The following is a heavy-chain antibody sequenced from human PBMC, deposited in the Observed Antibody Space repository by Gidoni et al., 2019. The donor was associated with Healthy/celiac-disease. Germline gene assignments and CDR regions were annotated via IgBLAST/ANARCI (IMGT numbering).Heavy chain of an antibody. Sequence: QVQLQESGPGLVKPSETLSLTCTVSGGSISSYYWSWIRQPPGKGLEWIGYIYYSGSTNYNPSLKSRVTISVDTSKNQFSLKLSSVTAADTAVYYCARLHSSSYYFDYWGQGTLVTVSS. CDR3: ARLHSSSYYFDY. J-gene: IGHJ4*02. CDR2: IYYSGST. D-gene: IGHD6-6*01. CDR1: GGSISSYY. V-gene: IGHV4-59*01.